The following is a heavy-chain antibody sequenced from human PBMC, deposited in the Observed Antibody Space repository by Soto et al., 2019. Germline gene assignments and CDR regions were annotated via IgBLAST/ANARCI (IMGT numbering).Heavy chain of an antibody. CDR3: ARENNVLPGGYFDY. J-gene: IGHJ4*02. CDR1: GGSISSGGYS. D-gene: IGHD3-10*01. Sequence: QLQLQESGSGLVKPSQTLSLTCAVSGGSISSGGYSWSWIRQPPGKGLEWIGYIYHSGSTYYNPSLKSRVTRSVDSSKNQFSLKLSSVTAADTAVYYCARENNVLPGGYFDYWGQGTLVTVSS. V-gene: IGHV4-30-2*01. CDR2: IYHSGST.